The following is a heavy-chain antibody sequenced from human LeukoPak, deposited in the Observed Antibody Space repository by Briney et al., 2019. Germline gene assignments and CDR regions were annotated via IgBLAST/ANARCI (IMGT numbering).Heavy chain of an antibody. D-gene: IGHD1-1*01. CDR1: GFTFSSYA. J-gene: IGHJ5*02. V-gene: IGHV3-23*01. CDR2: ISGSGGST. CDR3: AKNVARTGANWFDP. Sequence: GGSLRLSCAAFGFTFSSYAMSWVRQAPGKGLEWVSAISGSGGSTYYADSVKGRFTISRDNSKNTLYLQMNSLRAEDTAVYYCAKNVARTGANWFDPWGQGTLVTVSS.